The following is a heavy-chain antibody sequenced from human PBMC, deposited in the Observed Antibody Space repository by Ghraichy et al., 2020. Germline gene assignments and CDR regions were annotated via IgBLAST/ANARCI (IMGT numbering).Heavy chain of an antibody. CDR3: ARDGKGDIYDFWSGGDRIDAFDI. D-gene: IGHD3-3*01. J-gene: IGHJ3*02. Sequence: ASVKVSCKASGYTFTSYGISWVRQAPGQGLEWMGWISAYNGNTNYAQKLQGRVTMTTDTSTSTAYMELRSLRSDDTAVYYCARDGKGDIYDFWSGGDRIDAFDIWGQGTMVTVSS. V-gene: IGHV1-18*01. CDR1: GYTFTSYG. CDR2: ISAYNGNT.